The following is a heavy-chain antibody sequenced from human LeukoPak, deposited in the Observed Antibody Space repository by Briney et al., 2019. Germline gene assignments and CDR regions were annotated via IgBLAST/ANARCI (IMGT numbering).Heavy chain of an antibody. D-gene: IGHD3-10*01. CDR1: GFSFINYA. J-gene: IGHJ4*02. CDR3: AKDRGSTWFGGFDY. V-gene: IGHV3-23*01. Sequence: PGGSLRLSCAASGFSFINYAMSWVRQAPGKGLEWVSAICGSGTRTYNADSVKGRFTISRDNSKNTLYLQMNSLRAEDTAAYYCAKDRGSTWFGGFDYWGQGTLVTVSS. CDR2: ICGSGTRT.